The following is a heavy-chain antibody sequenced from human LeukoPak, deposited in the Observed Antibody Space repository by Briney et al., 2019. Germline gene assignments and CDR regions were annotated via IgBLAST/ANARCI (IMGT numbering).Heavy chain of an antibody. CDR1: GYTLTELS. V-gene: IGHV1-24*01. Sequence: ASVKVSCKVSGYTLTELSMHWVRQAPGKGLEWMGGLDREDGETIYAQKFQGRVTMTEDTSTDAAYMGLSSLRSEDTAVYYCATYYYDSSGYSWGQGTLVTVSS. CDR2: LDREDGET. J-gene: IGHJ4*02. D-gene: IGHD3-22*01. CDR3: ATYYYDSSGYS.